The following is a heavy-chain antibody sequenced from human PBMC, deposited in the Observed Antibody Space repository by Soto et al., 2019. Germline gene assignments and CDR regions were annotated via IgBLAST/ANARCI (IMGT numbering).Heavy chain of an antibody. CDR2: TSYDGSNN. J-gene: IGHJ4*02. Sequence: QVQLVESGGGVVQTGTSLRLSCVGSGFTFRSYVIHWVRQAPGKGLEWVALTSYDGSNNFYGDSVKGRFTISRDNSRNTVELQMDSLRLEDTAPYYCARWGTTGGLDVWGQGTLVSVSS. V-gene: IGHV3-33*05. D-gene: IGHD3-16*01. CDR3: ARWGTTGGLDV. CDR1: GFTFRSYV.